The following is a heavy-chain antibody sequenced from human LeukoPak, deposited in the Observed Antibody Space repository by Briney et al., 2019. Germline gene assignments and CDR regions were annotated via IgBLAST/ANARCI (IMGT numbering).Heavy chain of an antibody. CDR1: GGSISSSSYY. Sequence: SETLSLTCTVSGGSISSSSYYWGWIRQPPGKGLEWIGSIYYSGSTYYNPSLKSRVTISVDTSKNRFSLKLSSVTAADTAVYYCARQMTTFNVEFDYWGQGTLVTVSS. J-gene: IGHJ4*02. D-gene: IGHD5-24*01. CDR2: IYYSGST. CDR3: ARQMTTFNVEFDY. V-gene: IGHV4-39*07.